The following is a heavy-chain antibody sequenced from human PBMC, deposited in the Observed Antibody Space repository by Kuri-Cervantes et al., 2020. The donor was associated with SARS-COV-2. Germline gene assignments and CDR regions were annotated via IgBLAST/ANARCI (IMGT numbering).Heavy chain of an antibody. CDR1: GFTFSDYY. Sequence: GESLKISCAASGFTFSDYYMSWIRQAPGKGLEWVSYISSSGSTIYYADSVKGRFTISRDNAKNSLYLQMNSLRAEDTAVYYCAREFLKAGLVTGYYYYDMDVWGQGTTVTVSS. J-gene: IGHJ6*02. CDR2: ISSSGSTI. CDR3: AREFLKAGLVTGYYYYDMDV. V-gene: IGHV3-11*04. D-gene: IGHD6-19*01.